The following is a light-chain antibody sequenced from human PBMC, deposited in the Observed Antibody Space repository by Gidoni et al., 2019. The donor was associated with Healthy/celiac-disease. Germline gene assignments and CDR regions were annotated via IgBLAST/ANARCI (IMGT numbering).Light chain of an antibody. V-gene: IGKV3-15*01. CDR3: QQYNNWPYT. CDR1: QSVSSN. J-gene: IGKJ2*01. CDR2: GAS. Sequence: EIVMTHSPATLSVSPGERATLYCRASQSVSSNLAWYQQKPGQAPRLLIYGASTRAPGIPARFSGSGSGTEFTLTISSLQSEDFAVYYCQQYNNWPYTFGQGTKLEIK.